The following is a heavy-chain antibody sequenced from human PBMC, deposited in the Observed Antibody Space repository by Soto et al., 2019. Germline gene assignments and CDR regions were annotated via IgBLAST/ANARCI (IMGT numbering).Heavy chain of an antibody. J-gene: IGHJ5*02. CDR1: GYTFTSYD. D-gene: IGHD2-2*01. V-gene: IGHV1-8*01. Sequence: ASVKVYCKASGYTFTSYDINWVRQATGHGLEWMGWMNPNSGNTGYAQKFQGRVTMTRNTSISTAYMELSSLRSEDTAVYYCARGYCSSTSCYVSNWFDPWGQETRVTVSS. CDR3: ARGYCSSTSCYVSNWFDP. CDR2: MNPNSGNT.